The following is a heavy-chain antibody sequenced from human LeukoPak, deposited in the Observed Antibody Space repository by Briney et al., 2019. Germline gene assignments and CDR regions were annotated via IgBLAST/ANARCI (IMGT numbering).Heavy chain of an antibody. Sequence: PGGSLRLSCAASGFTFTTYAMHWVRQAPGKGLEWVSGISGSGLTTYYAGAAKGRFTISRDNSKNTLYLQMNSLRVEDTAIYYCAKGISGSYRVVAHWGQGTLVTVSS. CDR3: AKGISGSYRVVAH. CDR2: ISGSGLTT. V-gene: IGHV3-23*01. CDR1: GFTFTTYA. J-gene: IGHJ4*02. D-gene: IGHD1-26*01.